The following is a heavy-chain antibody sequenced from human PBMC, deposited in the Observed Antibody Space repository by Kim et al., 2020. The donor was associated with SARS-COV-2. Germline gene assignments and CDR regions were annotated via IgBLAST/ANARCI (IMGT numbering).Heavy chain of an antibody. CDR3: ARPGFGYNQPSFDY. Sequence: ADSVKGRFTISRDNAKNSLYLQMNSLRAEDTAVYYCARPGFGYNQPSFDYWGQGTLVTVSS. V-gene: IGHV3-11*06. J-gene: IGHJ4*02. D-gene: IGHD5-12*01.